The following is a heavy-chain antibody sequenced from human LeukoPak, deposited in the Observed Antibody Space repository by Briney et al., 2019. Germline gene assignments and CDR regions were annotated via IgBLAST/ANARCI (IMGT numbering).Heavy chain of an antibody. Sequence: SETLSLTCTVSGVSISSGSYYWSWIRQPAGKGLEWIGRIYTSGSTNYNPSLKSRVTISVDTSKNQFSLKLSSVTAADTAVYYCARDHYSSSWYLRYWGQGTLVTVSS. CDR3: ARDHYSSSWYLRY. CDR2: IYTSGST. D-gene: IGHD6-13*01. V-gene: IGHV4-61*02. CDR1: GVSISSGSYY. J-gene: IGHJ4*02.